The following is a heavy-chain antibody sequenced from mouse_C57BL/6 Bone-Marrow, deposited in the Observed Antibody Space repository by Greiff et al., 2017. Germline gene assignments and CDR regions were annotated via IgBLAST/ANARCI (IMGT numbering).Heavy chain of an antibody. CDR2: IDPSDSYT. Sequence: QVQLQQSGAELVMPGASVKLSCKASGYTFTSYWMHWVKQRPGQGLEWIGEIDPSDSYTTYNQKLKGKSTLTVDKSSSTAYMQLSSLTSEDSAVYYWARERLTVDPWFAYWGQGTLVTVSA. CDR3: ARERLTVDPWFAY. V-gene: IGHV1-69*01. CDR1: GYTFTSYW. D-gene: IGHD1-1*01. J-gene: IGHJ3*01.